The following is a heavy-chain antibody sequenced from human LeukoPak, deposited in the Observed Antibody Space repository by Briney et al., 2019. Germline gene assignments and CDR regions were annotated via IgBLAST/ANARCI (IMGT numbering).Heavy chain of an antibody. Sequence: GGSLRLSCAASRFTFDDYIMHWVRHAPGKGLEWVSLISWDGETTYYADSVKGRFTTSRDNSKNSLYLRMNSLRSEDTALYYCAKARGLIGGAFDIWGQGTMVTVSS. D-gene: IGHD3-22*01. CDR2: ISWDGETT. CDR1: RFTFDDYI. CDR3: AKARGLIGGAFDI. V-gene: IGHV3-43*01. J-gene: IGHJ3*02.